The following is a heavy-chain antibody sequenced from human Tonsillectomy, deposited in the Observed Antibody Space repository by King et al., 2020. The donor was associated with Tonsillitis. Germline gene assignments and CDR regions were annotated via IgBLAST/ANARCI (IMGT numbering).Heavy chain of an antibody. D-gene: IGHD1-26*01. CDR1: GYSFSTYC. V-gene: IGHV5-10-1*03. CDR2: IDPSDSNT. CDR3: ASSIEDFDY. Sequence: VQLVESGAEVKKPGESLRISCEGSGYSFSTYCISWVRKMPGKGLEWMGRIDPSDSNTNYSPSFQGHVTISVDKSISTAYLQWSSLKASDTAMYYCASSIEDFDYWGQGTLVTVSS. J-gene: IGHJ4*02.